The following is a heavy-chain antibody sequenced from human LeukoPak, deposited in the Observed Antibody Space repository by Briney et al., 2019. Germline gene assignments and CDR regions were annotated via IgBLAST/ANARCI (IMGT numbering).Heavy chain of an antibody. V-gene: IGHV3-21*01. J-gene: IGHJ6*02. CDR2: ISSSSSYI. Sequence: GGSLRLSCAASGFTFSSYNINWVRQAPGKGLEWVSSISSSSSYIYYADSVRGRFTISRDNAKNSLYLQMNSLRAEDTAVYFCARGDRSGGPYGMDVWGQGTTVIVSS. CDR1: GFTFSSYN. D-gene: IGHD5-12*01. CDR3: ARGDRSGGPYGMDV.